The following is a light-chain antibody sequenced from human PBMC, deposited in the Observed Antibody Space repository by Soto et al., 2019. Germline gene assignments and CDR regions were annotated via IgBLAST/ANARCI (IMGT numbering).Light chain of an antibody. Sequence: IVMTQSPATLSVSPGERATLSCRASQSVSSNLAWYQHKPGQTPRLLIYDTSTRATGVPTRFSGSRSGAEFTLTINSLQSEDFAVYYCQPYNNWPLTFGGGTKVDNK. CDR1: QSVSSN. CDR3: QPYNNWPLT. CDR2: DTS. J-gene: IGKJ4*01. V-gene: IGKV3-15*01.